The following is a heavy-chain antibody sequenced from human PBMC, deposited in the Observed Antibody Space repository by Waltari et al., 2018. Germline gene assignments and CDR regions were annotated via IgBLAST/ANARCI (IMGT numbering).Heavy chain of an antibody. J-gene: IGHJ4*02. V-gene: IGHV4-59*01. Sequence: QVQLQESGPGLVKPSETLSLTCTVSGGSISSYYWSWIRQPPGKGLEWIGYIYSSVSTNSNPSLKSRVTISVDTSKNQFSLKLSSVTAADTAVYYCARDRYYGSGLWDYWGQGTLVTVSS. CDR2: IYSSVST. CDR1: GGSISSYY. CDR3: ARDRYYGSGLWDY. D-gene: IGHD3-10*01.